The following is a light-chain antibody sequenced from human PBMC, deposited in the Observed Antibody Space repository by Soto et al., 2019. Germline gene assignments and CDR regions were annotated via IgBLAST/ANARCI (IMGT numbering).Light chain of an antibody. J-gene: IGKJ1*01. Sequence: EIVLTQSPATLSLSPGERATLSCRASQSVGNNLAWYQQKPGQAPGLLIYEASTRATGIPARFSGSGSGTDFTLTITDVQPEDFALYYCHQRQSWPRTFGQGT. CDR1: QSVGNN. CDR2: EAS. CDR3: HQRQSWPRT. V-gene: IGKV3-11*01.